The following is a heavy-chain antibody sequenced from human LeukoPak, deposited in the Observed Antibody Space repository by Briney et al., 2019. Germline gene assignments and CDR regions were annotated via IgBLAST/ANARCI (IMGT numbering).Heavy chain of an antibody. CDR1: GFTFSSYG. D-gene: IGHD2-15*01. CDR2: ISYDGSNE. J-gene: IGHJ4*02. V-gene: IGHV3-30*18. Sequence: GGSLRLSCAASGFTFSSYGMHWVRQAPGKGLEWVAVISYDGSNEYYADSVKGRFTISRDNSKNTLYLQMNSLRAEDTAVYYCAKDFRYCSGGSCHPAIDYWGQGTLVTVSS. CDR3: AKDFRYCSGGSCHPAIDY.